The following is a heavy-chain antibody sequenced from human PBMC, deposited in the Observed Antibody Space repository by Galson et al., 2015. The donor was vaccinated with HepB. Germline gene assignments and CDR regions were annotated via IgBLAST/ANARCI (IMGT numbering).Heavy chain of an antibody. CDR2: IKQDGSEK. CDR3: ASPGGSYPLDY. V-gene: IGHV3-7*03. Sequence: SLRLSCAASGFTFSSYWMSWVRQAPGKGLEWVANIKQDGSEKYYVDSVKGRFTISRDNAKNSLYLQMNSLRAEDTAVYYCASPGGSYPLDYWGQGTLVTVSS. J-gene: IGHJ4*02. D-gene: IGHD1-26*01. CDR1: GFTFSSYW.